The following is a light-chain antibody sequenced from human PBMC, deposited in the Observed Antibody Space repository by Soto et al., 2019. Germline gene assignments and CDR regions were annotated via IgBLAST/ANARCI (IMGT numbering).Light chain of an antibody. CDR3: CSYAGSSTFYV. CDR1: SKDVGSYNL. CDR2: EGS. J-gene: IGLJ1*01. V-gene: IGLV2-23*01. Sequence: HSELNHRASVTGFPRQSITFSCTGNSKDVGSYNLVSWYQQHPGKAPKLMIYEGSKRPSGVSNRFSGSKSGNTASLTISGLLAEDEADYYCCSYAGSSTFYVFGTGTKVTVL.